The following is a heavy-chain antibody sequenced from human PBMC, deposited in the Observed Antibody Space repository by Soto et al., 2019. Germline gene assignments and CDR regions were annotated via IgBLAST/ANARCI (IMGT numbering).Heavy chain of an antibody. CDR2: MSYDGSNK. V-gene: IGHV3-30-3*01. Sequence: QVQLVESGGGVVQPGRSLRLSCAASGFTFSSYAMHWDRQAPGQGLEGVAVMSYDGSNKYYADSVKGRFTISRDNSKNTLYLQMNSLRAEDTAVYYCARNGAMDVWGQGTTVTVSS. CDR3: ARNGAMDV. D-gene: IGHD1-1*01. CDR1: GFTFSSYA. J-gene: IGHJ6*02.